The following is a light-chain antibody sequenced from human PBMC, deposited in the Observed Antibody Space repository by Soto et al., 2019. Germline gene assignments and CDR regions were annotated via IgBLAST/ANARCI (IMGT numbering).Light chain of an antibody. CDR1: SSDVGNYNY. J-gene: IGLJ1*01. Sequence: QSALNQSASVSGSPGQSITISCTGTSSDVGNYNYVSWYQQHPGEVPKLIIFNVNNRPSGVSNRFSGFKSGNTASLTISGLDPGDEADYYCCSYAGIHTYVFGTGTKVTVL. CDR2: NVN. CDR3: CSYAGIHTYV. V-gene: IGLV2-14*01.